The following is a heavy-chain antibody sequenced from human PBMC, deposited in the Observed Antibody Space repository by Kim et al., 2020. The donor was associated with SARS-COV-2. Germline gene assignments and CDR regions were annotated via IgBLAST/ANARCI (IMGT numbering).Heavy chain of an antibody. CDR2: IGTAGNT. CDR1: GFTFSIYD. V-gene: IGHV3-13*01. J-gene: IGHJ4*02. Sequence: GGSLRLSCAASGFTFSIYDMHWVRQGPRTGLEWVSAIGTAGNTYYSGSVKGRFTIARENAKNSLYLHMNSLRDGDTAVYYCARPNRASSSSQGIDYWGQG. CDR3: ARPNRASSSSQGIDY. D-gene: IGHD6-13*01.